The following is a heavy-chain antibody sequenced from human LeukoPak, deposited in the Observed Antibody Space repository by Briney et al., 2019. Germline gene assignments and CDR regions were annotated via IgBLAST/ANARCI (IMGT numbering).Heavy chain of an antibody. Sequence: ASVKVSCKASGYTLTSYYMHWVRQAPGQGLEWMGIINPSGGSTSYAQKFQGRVTMTRDTSTRTVYMELSSLRSEDTAVYYCAVSGSYQSAFDIWGQGTMVTVSS. D-gene: IGHD1-26*01. CDR1: GYTLTSYY. J-gene: IGHJ3*02. V-gene: IGHV1-46*03. CDR2: INPSGGST. CDR3: AVSGSYQSAFDI.